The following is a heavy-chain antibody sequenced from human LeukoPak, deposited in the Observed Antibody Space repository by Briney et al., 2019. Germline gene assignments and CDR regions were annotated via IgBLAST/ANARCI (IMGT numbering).Heavy chain of an antibody. J-gene: IGHJ6*02. Sequence: PGGSLRLSCVASGFTFSSYGMHWVRQAPGKGLEWVADIWYDGKNEHFADSVKGRFTISRDNSKNTLNLQMNSLRAEDTAVYYCARNSRVVVVAATRYYYGKDVWGQGTTVTVSS. D-gene: IGHD2-15*01. CDR1: GFTFSSYG. V-gene: IGHV3-33*01. CDR2: IWYDGKNE. CDR3: ARNSRVVVVAATRYYYGKDV.